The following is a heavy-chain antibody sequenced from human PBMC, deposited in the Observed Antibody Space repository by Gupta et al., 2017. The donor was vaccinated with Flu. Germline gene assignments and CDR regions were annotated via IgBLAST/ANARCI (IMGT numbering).Heavy chain of an antibody. Sequence: RQHPGKGLEWIGYVYYTGTTYYNPSLKSRLTISIDTSRNQFSLKLSSVTAADTAVYYCARGDSSGYWYNWFDPWGQGSLVTASS. CDR2: VYYTGTT. V-gene: IGHV4-31*02. CDR3: ARGDSSGYWYNWFDP. D-gene: IGHD3-22*01. J-gene: IGHJ5*02.